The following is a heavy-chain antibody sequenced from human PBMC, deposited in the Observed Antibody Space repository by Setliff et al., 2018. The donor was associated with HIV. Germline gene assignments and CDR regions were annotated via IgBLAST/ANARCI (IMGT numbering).Heavy chain of an antibody. V-gene: IGHV4-34*01. CDR3: ARGSTIFSQFG. D-gene: IGHD3-3*01. J-gene: IGHJ4*02. CDR1: GGSFSGYY. CDR2: INHSGST. Sequence: SETLSLTCAVYGGSFSGYYWSWIRQPPGKGLEWIGEINHSGSTNYNPSLKSRVTISVDTSKNQFYLKLSSVTAAATAVYYCARGSTIFSQFGWGQGTLVTVSS.